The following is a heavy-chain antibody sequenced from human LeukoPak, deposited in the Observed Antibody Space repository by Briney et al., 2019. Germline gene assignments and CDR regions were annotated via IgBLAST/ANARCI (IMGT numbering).Heavy chain of an antibody. J-gene: IGHJ4*02. D-gene: IGHD2-2*01. CDR1: GYTFTSYG. V-gene: IGHV1-18*01. CDR2: ISAYNGNT. Sequence: ASVKVSCKASGYTFTSYGISWVRQAPGQGLEWMGWISAYNGNTNYAQKLQGRVTMTTDTSTSTAYMELRSLRSDDTAVYYCARISVYDDLSTATDYWGQGTLVTVSS. CDR3: ARISVYDDLSTATDY.